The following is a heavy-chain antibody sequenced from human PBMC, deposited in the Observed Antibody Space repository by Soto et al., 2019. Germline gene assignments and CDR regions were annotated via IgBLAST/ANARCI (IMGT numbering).Heavy chain of an antibody. Sequence: ASVKVSCKASGYTFTSYGISWVRQAPGQGLEWMGWISAYNGNTNYAQKLQGRVTMTTDTSTSTAYMELRSLRSDDTAVYYCARAVYYDFWSGYSGAYYYGMDVWGQGTTVTVSS. J-gene: IGHJ6*02. CDR1: GYTFTSYG. D-gene: IGHD3-3*01. V-gene: IGHV1-18*01. CDR2: ISAYNGNT. CDR3: ARAVYYDFWSGYSGAYYYGMDV.